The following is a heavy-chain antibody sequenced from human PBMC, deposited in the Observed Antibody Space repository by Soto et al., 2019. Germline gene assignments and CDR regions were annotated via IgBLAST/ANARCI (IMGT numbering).Heavy chain of an antibody. CDR2: IFYSGIT. CDR3: ARFYDFWTGFRGHFDY. J-gene: IGHJ4*01. Sequence: SETLSLTCSVSGGSISRYYWSWIRQPPGRGLEWIGNIFYSGITNYNPSLESRVTISLDTSKSQFSLNLNSVTAADTAVYYCARFYDFWTGFRGHFDYWGHGTLVTVSS. D-gene: IGHD3-3*01. V-gene: IGHV4-59*01. CDR1: GGSISRYY.